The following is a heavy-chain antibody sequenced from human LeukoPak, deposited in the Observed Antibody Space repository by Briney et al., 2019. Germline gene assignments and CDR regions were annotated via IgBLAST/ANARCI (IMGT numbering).Heavy chain of an antibody. CDR2: IKQDGSEK. V-gene: IGHV3-7*01. D-gene: IGHD1-26*01. Sequence: GGSLRLSCTASTFSFDSYSMNWVRQAPGKGLEWVANIKQDGSEKIYVDSVKGRFTISRDNAKNSLYLQMSSLRAEDTAVYYCARDLPVVGAPGFDYWGQGTLVTVSS. CDR3: ARDLPVVGAPGFDY. CDR1: TFSFDSYS. J-gene: IGHJ4*02.